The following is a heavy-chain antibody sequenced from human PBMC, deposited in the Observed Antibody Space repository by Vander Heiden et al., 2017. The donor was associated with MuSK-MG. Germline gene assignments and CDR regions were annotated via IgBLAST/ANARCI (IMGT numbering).Heavy chain of an antibody. Sequence: QVQLVESGGGLVKPGGSLRLSCAASGFTFSHYYMSWIRQAPGKGLEWVSYISSSSSYTNYADSVKGRFTISRDNAKNSLYLQMNSLRAEDTAVYYCARANYYGSGSYYYFDYWGQGTLVTVSS. CDR2: ISSSSSYT. J-gene: IGHJ4*02. CDR1: GFTFSHYY. D-gene: IGHD3-10*01. CDR3: ARANYYGSGSYYYFDY. V-gene: IGHV3-11*06.